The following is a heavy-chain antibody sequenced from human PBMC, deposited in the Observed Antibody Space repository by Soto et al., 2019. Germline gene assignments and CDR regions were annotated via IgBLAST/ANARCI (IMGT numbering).Heavy chain of an antibody. V-gene: IGHV4-34*01. CDR3: AGTGPTYGFDV. D-gene: IGHD2-8*02. J-gene: IGHJ3*01. Sequence: QVQLQQWGAGLLKPSETLSLTCAVYGGSFSGYYWSWIRQPPGKGLEWIGEVNHSGSTTYNSSLKSRVTISVDTASNQFSLRLTSATAADTAVYCCAGTGPTYGFDVWGQGTLVIVSS. CDR1: GGSFSGYY. CDR2: VNHSGST.